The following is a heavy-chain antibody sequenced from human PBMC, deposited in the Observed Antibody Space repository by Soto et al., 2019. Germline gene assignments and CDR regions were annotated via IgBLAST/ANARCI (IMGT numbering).Heavy chain of an antibody. CDR3: ARQIIGYCSGGRCRSRWFDP. CDR2: IYYSGST. CDR1: GDSVSSSSYY. J-gene: IGHJ5*02. D-gene: IGHD2-15*01. Sequence: SETLSLTCIVSGDSVSSSSYYWGWIRQPPGKGLEWIGSIYYSGSTYYNPSLRSRVTISVDTSKNQFSLKLNSVTAADTAVYYCARQIIGYCSGGRCRSRWFDPSGQGTLVTVSS. V-gene: IGHV4-39*01.